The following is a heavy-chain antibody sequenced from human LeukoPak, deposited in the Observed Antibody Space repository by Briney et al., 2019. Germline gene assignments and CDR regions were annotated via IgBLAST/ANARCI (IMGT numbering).Heavy chain of an antibody. Sequence: SETLSPTCTVSGDSISGYHCSWIRHPPGEGLGWIGYISFSVSTKYNPSLKRRVIISVDTSKNQFSLNLSSLTAADTAVYYCARVGRGDHTWGSYSFDYWGQGTLVTVSS. CDR3: ARVGRGDHTWGSYSFDY. J-gene: IGHJ4*02. D-gene: IGHD3-16*01. CDR2: ISFSVST. V-gene: IGHV4-59*01. CDR1: GDSISGYH.